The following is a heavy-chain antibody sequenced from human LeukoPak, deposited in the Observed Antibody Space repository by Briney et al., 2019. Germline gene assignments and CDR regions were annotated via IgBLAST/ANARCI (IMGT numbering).Heavy chain of an antibody. J-gene: IGHJ4*02. D-gene: IGHD2-15*01. V-gene: IGHV4-34*01. CDR3: ARGFGGCSGGSCYSPRWYFDY. Sequence: PSETLSLTCAVYGGSFSGYYWSWNRQPPGKGLEWIGEINHSGSTNYNPSLKSRVTISVDTSKNQFSLKLSSVTAADTAVYYCARGFGGCSGGSCYSPRWYFDYWGQGTLVTVSS. CDR1: GGSFSGYY. CDR2: INHSGST.